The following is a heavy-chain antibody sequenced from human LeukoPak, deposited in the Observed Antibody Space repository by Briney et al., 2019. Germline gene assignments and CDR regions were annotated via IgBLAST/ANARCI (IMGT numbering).Heavy chain of an antibody. CDR3: AQLDVLRGHYFES. V-gene: IGHV3-23*01. D-gene: IGHD6-13*01. Sequence: GGSLRLSCVASGITYEDYAFSWVRQAPGKGLEWVSVISGGGRSTSYADSLKGRFTISRDNSKNTLYLQMNSLRAEDTAVYYCAQLDVLRGHYFESWGQGTLVNVSS. CDR2: ISGGGRST. J-gene: IGHJ4*02. CDR1: GITYEDYA.